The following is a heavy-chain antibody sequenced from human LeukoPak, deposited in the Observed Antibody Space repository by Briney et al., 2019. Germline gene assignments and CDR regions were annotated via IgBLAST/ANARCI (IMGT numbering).Heavy chain of an antibody. D-gene: IGHD4-11*01. CDR1: GGTFSSYA. CDR3: ARVSSNEGGYYYYMDV. CDR2: MNPNSGNT. Sequence: ASVKVSCKASGGTFSSYAISWVRQATGQGLEWMGWMNPNSGNTGYAQKFQGRVTITRNTSISTAYMELSSLRSEDTAVYYCARVSSNEGGYYYYMDVWGKGTTVTVSS. J-gene: IGHJ6*03. V-gene: IGHV1-8*03.